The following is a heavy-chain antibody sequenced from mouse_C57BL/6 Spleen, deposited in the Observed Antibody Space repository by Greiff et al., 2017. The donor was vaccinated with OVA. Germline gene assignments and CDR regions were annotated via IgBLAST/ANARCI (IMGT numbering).Heavy chain of an antibody. D-gene: IGHD1-1*01. CDR1: GFTFSDYG. CDR3: ARPSHYGSSYAMDY. J-gene: IGHJ4*01. CDR2: ISSGSSNI. Sequence: EVQGVESGGGLVKPGGSLKLSCAASGFTFSDYGMHWVRQAPEKGLEWVAYISSGSSNIYYADTLKGRFTISRDNAKNTLFLQMTSLRSEDTAMYYCARPSHYGSSYAMDYWGQGTSVTVSS. V-gene: IGHV5-17*01.